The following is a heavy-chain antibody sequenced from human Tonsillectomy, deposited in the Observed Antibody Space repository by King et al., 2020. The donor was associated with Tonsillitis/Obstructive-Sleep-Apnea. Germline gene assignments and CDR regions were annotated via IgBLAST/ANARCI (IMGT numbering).Heavy chain of an antibody. J-gene: IGHJ2*01. CDR2: INPNSGGT. D-gene: IGHD4-17*01. V-gene: IGHV1-2*04. Sequence: VQLVESGAEVKKPGASVKVSCKASGYTFTGYYMHWVRQAPGQGLEWMGWINPNSGGTNYAQKFQGWVTMTRDTSISTAYMELSRLRSDDTAGYYCARDSGPRSDYESYWYFDLWGRGTLVTVSS. CDR3: ARDSGPRSDYESYWYFDL. CDR1: GYTFTGYY.